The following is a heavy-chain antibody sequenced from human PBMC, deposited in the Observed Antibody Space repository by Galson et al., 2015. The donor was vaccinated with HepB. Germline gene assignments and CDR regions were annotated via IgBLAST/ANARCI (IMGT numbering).Heavy chain of an antibody. V-gene: IGHV3-64D*06. CDR1: GFTFSSYA. D-gene: IGHD1-14*01. J-gene: IGHJ5*02. Sequence: LRLSCAASGFTFSSYAMNWVRQAPGKGLEHVSTIYSNGGTTYYAEPVKGRFTISRDNSKNTLSLQMSSLRAEDTAVHFCVKGTTGSAWGQGTLVTVSS. CDR3: VKGTTGSA. CDR2: IYSNGGTT.